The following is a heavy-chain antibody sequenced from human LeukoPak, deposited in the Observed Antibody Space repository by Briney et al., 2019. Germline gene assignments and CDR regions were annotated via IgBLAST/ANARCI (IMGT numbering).Heavy chain of an antibody. Sequence: SETLSLTCTVSGASISTSSYYWGWIRQTPGKGLESIGSIYYSGSTYYNPSLKSRVTISVDTSKNQFSLKLSSVTAADTAVYYCARGGYSSSWYGPRDAFDIWGQGTMVTVSS. CDR2: IYYSGST. V-gene: IGHV4-39*07. J-gene: IGHJ3*02. D-gene: IGHD6-13*01. CDR3: ARGGYSSSWYGPRDAFDI. CDR1: GASISTSSYY.